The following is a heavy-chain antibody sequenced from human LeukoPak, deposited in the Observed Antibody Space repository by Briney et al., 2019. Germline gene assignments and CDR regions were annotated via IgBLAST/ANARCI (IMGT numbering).Heavy chain of an antibody. CDR3: AKDRSPKLGSSWSLYYYYGMDV. J-gene: IGHJ6*02. V-gene: IGHV3-43*02. Sequence: GGSLRLSCAASGFTFDDYAMHWVRQAPGKGLEWVSLISGDGGSTYYADSVKGRFTISRDNSKSSLYLQMNSLRTEDTALYYCAKDRSPKLGSSWSLYYYYGMDVWGQGTTVTVSS. D-gene: IGHD6-13*01. CDR1: GFTFDDYA. CDR2: ISGDGGST.